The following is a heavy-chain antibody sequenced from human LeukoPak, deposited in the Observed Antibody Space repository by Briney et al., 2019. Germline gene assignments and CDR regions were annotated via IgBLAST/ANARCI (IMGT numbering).Heavy chain of an antibody. D-gene: IGHD3-22*01. CDR2: IKSDGST. V-gene: IGHV3-74*01. J-gene: IGHJ1*01. CDR3: ARAPSEIGGYYPEYFRH. Sequence: PGGSLRLSCAASGFTFSTYWMHWVRQAPGKGLVRASRIKSDGSTNYADSVKGRFTISRDNAKNTVSLQMNSLRAEDTGVYYCARAPSEIGGYYPEYFRHWGQGTLVTVSS. CDR1: GFTFSTYW.